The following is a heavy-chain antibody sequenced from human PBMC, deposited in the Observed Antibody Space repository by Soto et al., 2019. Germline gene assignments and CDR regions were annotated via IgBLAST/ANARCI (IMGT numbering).Heavy chain of an antibody. CDR1: GYSFSGYY. D-gene: IGHD2-8*02. CDR2: INPNSGET. J-gene: IGHJ6*02. CDR3: ARYCPFFELYCYGMDV. Sequence: ASVKVSCKASGYSFSGYYIHWVRQAPGQGLEWMGWINPNSGETDYAQKFLGRVTMTSDTSISTAFMALSSLRSDDTAVYYCARYCPFFELYCYGMDVWGQGTTVTVSS. V-gene: IGHV1-2*02.